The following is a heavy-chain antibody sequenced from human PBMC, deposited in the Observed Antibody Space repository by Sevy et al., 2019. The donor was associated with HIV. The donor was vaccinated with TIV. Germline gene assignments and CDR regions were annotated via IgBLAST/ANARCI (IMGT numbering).Heavy chain of an antibody. Sequence: GGSLRLSCKPSGFTFANYAMNWVRQAPGKGLEWVSTIYGTGGVTYYADPVKGRFTTSRDNSKNTLYLQMNSLRTEDTAIYYCAGARFDSSGSFDAFDIWGQGTMVTVSS. CDR2: IYGTGGVT. CDR1: GFTFANYA. CDR3: AGARFDSSGSFDAFDI. J-gene: IGHJ3*02. D-gene: IGHD3-22*01. V-gene: IGHV3-23*01.